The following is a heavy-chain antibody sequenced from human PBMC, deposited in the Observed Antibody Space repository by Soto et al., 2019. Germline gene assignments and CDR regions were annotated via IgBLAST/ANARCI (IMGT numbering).Heavy chain of an antibody. Sequence: SLRLSCSASVFTFDEYAMHWFRQAPGKGLEWVTGISWNSDTIGYADSVKGRFTISRDNAKNSLYLQMNSLRAEDTAFYYCARDVWSRASGPPDSWGQGTLVTVSS. CDR1: VFTFDEYA. D-gene: IGHD3-10*01. V-gene: IGHV3-9*01. J-gene: IGHJ4*02. CDR3: ARDVWSRASGPPDS. CDR2: ISWNSDTI.